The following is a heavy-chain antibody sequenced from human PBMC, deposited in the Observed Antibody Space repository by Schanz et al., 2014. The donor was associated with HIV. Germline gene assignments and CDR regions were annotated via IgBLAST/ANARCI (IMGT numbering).Heavy chain of an antibody. J-gene: IGHJ4*02. D-gene: IGHD3-22*01. Sequence: QVQLVQSGAEVKKTGSPVKVSCKAFGGTLSNYAISWVRQAPGQGLEWLGLIMPKFGTENYAQKYQGRVTLTADATTAYMDLSSLKFEDPAVYYCVRVANYDGDDYYQRSLFDLWGQGPLVTVSS. V-gene: IGHV1-69*01. CDR3: VRVANYDGDDYYQRSLFDL. CDR1: GGTLSNYA. CDR2: IMPKFGTE.